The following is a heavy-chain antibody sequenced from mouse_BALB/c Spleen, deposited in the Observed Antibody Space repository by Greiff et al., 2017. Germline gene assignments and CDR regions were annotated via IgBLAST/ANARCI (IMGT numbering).Heavy chain of an antibody. CDR2: ISSGGSYT. Sequence: DVMLVESGGGLVKPGGSLKLSCTASGFTFSSYAMSWVRQSPEKRLEWVAEISSGGSYTYYPDTVTGRFTISRDNAKNTLYLEMSSLRSEDTAMYYCAREGRFAYWGQGTLVTVSA. CDR3: AREGRFAY. J-gene: IGHJ3*01. V-gene: IGHV5-9-4*01. CDR1: GFTFSSYA.